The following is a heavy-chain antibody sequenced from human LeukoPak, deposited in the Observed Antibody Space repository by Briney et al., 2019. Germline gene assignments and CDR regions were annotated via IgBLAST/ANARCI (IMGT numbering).Heavy chain of an antibody. J-gene: IGHJ6*03. CDR2: INPSGGST. D-gene: IGHD2-2*01. Sequence: ASVKVSCKASGYTFTSYYMHWVRQAPGQGLEWMGIINPSGGSTSYAQKFQGRVTITADESTSTAYMELSSLRSEDTAVYYCAMGYCSSTSCYSQSYYYYMDVWGKGTTVTVSS. CDR3: AMGYCSSTSCYSQSYYYYMDV. CDR1: GYTFTSYY. V-gene: IGHV1-46*01.